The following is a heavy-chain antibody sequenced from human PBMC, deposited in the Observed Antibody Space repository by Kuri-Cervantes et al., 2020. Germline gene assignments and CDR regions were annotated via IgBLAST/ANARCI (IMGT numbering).Heavy chain of an antibody. CDR3: ARKLHYWYFDL. V-gene: IGHV4-61*01. J-gene: IGHJ2*01. D-gene: IGHD1-26*01. CDR1: GGSVSSGSYY. CDR2: ISYTGST. Sequence: GSLRLSCTVSGGSVSSGSYYWSWIRQPPGKGLEWVGYISYTGSTNYNPSLKSRVTISVDTSKNQFSLKLTSVTAADTAVYYCARKLHYWYFDLWGRGTLVTVSS.